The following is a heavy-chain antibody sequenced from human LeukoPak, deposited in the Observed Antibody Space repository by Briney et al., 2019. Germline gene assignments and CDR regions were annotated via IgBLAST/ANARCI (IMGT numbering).Heavy chain of an antibody. D-gene: IGHD3-10*01. CDR2: ISYDGSNK. CDR3: AKGATSGSYNPIDY. V-gene: IGHV3-30*18. J-gene: IGHJ4*02. Sequence: GGSLRLPCAASGFTFSSYGMHWVRQAPGKGLEWVAVISYDGSNKYYADSVKGRFTISRDNSKNTLYLQMNSLRAEDTAVYYCAKGATSGSYNPIDYWGQGTLVTVSS. CDR1: GFTFSSYG.